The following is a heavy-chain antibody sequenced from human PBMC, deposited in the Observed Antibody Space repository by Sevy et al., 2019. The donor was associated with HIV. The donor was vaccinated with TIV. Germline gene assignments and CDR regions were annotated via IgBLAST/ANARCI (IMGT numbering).Heavy chain of an antibody. J-gene: IGHJ6*03. CDR1: GGTFSSYV. CDR3: ATENVDIVATIDYYDYYMDV. Sequence: ASVKVSCKASGGTFSSYVISWVRQAPGQGLEWMGRIIPMFRTANYAQKFQGRVTITADESTSTAYMELSSLRSEDTAVYYCATENVDIVATIDYYDYYMDVWVKGTTVTVSS. V-gene: IGHV1-69*13. D-gene: IGHD5-12*01. CDR2: IIPMFRTA.